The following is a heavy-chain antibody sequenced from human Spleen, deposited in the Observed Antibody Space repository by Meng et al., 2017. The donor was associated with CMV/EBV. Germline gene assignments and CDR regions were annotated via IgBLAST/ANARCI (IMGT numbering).Heavy chain of an antibody. CDR3: VRRGGSGLYSWFDP. CDR2: IYSSGST. CDR1: GGSLSSGDYC. J-gene: IGHJ5*02. D-gene: IGHD3-10*01. Sequence: SGGSLSSGDYCWGCIRPHPGAGLGWIGYIYSSGSTYYSPSLKSRLTISVDTSENQLSLKLTSVTAADTAFYYCVRRGGSGLYSWFDPWGQGALVTVSS. V-gene: IGHV4-31*02.